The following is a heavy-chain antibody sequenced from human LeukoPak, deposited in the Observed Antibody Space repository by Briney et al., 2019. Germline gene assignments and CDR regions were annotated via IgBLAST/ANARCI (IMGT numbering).Heavy chain of an antibody. Sequence: SETLSLTCTVSGGSISSYYWSWIRQPAGKGLEWIGRIYTSGSTNYNPSLKSRVTMSVDTSKNQFSLKLSSVTAADTAVYYCARRGVVIGVYYYYMDVWGKGTTVTVSS. CDR1: GGSISSYY. CDR2: IYTSGST. D-gene: IGHD3-22*01. CDR3: ARRGVVIGVYYYYMDV. V-gene: IGHV4-4*07. J-gene: IGHJ6*03.